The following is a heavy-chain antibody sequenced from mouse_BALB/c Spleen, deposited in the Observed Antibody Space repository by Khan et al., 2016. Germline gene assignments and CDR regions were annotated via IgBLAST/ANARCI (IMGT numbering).Heavy chain of an antibody. V-gene: IGHV14-3*02. D-gene: IGHD2-4*01. CDR1: GFNIKDTY. J-gene: IGHJ3*01. Sequence: VQLKESGAELVKPGASVKLSCTASGFNIKDTYMHWVKQRPEQGLEWIGRIDPANGNTKYDPKFQGKVTITADTSSNTAYLQLSSLTSEDTAVYCCASSTYDYDVWFAYWGQGTLVTVS. CDR2: IDPANGNT. CDR3: ASSTYDYDVWFAY.